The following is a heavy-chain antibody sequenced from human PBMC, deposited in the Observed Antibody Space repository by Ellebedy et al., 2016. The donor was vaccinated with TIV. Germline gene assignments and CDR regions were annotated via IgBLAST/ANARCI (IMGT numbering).Heavy chain of an antibody. Sequence: ASVKVSCKASGFTFTSSAMQWVRQARGQRLEWIGWIVVGSGNTNYAQKFQERVTITRDMSTSTVYMELSSLRSEDTAVYYCAREGGGAYYDSSGYYSSWGQGTLVTVSS. J-gene: IGHJ5*02. CDR3: AREGGGAYYDSSGYYSS. CDR2: IVVGSGNT. CDR1: GFTFTSSA. D-gene: IGHD3-22*01. V-gene: IGHV1-58*02.